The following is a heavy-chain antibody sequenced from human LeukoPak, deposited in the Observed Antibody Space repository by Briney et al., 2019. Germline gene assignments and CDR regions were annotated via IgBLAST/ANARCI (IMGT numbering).Heavy chain of an antibody. J-gene: IGHJ4*02. Sequence: PGGSLRLSCAASGFTFSSYDMHWVRQATGKGLEWVSAIGSAGDTYYPGSVKGRLTISRDNAKNSLYLQMNSLRAGDTAVYYCARSVPGSTGWTGSIDYWGQGTLVTVSS. D-gene: IGHD6-19*01. CDR3: ARSVPGSTGWTGSIDY. CDR1: GFTFSSYD. V-gene: IGHV3-13*01. CDR2: IGSAGDT.